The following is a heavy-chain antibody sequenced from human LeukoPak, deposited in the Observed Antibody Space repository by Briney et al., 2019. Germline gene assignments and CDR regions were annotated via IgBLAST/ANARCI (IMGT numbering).Heavy chain of an antibody. CDR1: GYTFTSYG. J-gene: IGHJ4*02. D-gene: IGHD2-2*01. CDR3: ARWEYCSSSSCYDESETFDY. CDR2: ISAYNGNT. V-gene: IGHV1-18*01. Sequence: GASVKVSCKASGYTFTSYGISWVRQAPGQGLEWMGWISAYNGNTNYAQKYQGRVTMTTDTSTSTAYMELRSLRSDDTAIYYCARWEYCSSSSCYDESETFDYWGRGTLVTVSS.